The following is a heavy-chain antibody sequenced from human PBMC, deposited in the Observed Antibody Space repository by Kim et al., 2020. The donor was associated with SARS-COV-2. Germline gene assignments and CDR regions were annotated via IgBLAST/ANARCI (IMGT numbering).Heavy chain of an antibody. D-gene: IGHD3-22*01. CDR1: GFTFNSYA. Sequence: GGSLRLSCAASGFTFNSYAMSWVRQAPGKGLEWVSAISASGRTTYYPDSVPGRFTVSRDNSKNTLYLQMNSLRAEDTAVYYCAKVLPYDSSGWGFDYWGQGTLVTVSS. CDR2: ISASGRTT. J-gene: IGHJ4*02. CDR3: AKVLPYDSSGWGFDY. V-gene: IGHV3-23*01.